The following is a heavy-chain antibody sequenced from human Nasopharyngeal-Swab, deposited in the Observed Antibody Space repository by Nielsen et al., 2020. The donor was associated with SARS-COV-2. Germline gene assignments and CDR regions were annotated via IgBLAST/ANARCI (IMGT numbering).Heavy chain of an antibody. V-gene: IGHV3-23*01. D-gene: IGHD6-19*01. CDR2: ISGSGGST. CDR3: ATDTQWLALFDY. Sequence: VRQAQGKGLEWVSAISGSGGSTYYADSVKGRFTISRDNSKNTLYLQMNSLRAEDTAVYYCATDTQWLALFDYWGQGTLVTVSS. J-gene: IGHJ4*02.